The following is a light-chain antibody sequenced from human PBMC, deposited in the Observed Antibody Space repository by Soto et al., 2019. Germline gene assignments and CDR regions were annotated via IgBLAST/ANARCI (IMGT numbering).Light chain of an antibody. J-gene: IGKJ1*01. CDR3: QQYGSSRT. CDR2: GAS. CDR1: QSVSSY. V-gene: IGKV3-20*01. Sequence: EMVLTQSPATLSLSPGERATLSCRASQSVSSYLAWYQQKPGQAPRLLIYGASSRATGIPDRFSGSGSGTDFTLTISRLEPEDFAVYYCQQYGSSRTFGQGTKVEIK.